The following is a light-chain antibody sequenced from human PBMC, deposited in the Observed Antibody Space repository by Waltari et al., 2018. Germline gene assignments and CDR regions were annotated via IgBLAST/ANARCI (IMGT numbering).Light chain of an antibody. Sequence: QSALTQPDSVSESPGQSITISCTGTLSDLAAYNSVSWYQQHPGKAPKLMIYDVTERPSGVSSRFSGSKSGNTASLTISGLQPEDEADYYCSSYTSSSVLFGGGTKLAVL. V-gene: IGLV2-14*03. CDR2: DVT. CDR3: SSYTSSSVL. J-gene: IGLJ2*01. CDR1: LSDLAAYNS.